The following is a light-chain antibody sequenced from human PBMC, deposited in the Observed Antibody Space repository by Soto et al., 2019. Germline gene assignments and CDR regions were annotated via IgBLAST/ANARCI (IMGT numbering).Light chain of an antibody. Sequence: DIQMTQSPSSVSASVGDRFTISCRASEDINSRLAWYQQKPGNAPKLLIYAAFILQSGVPSRFSGYGPGTDFTLSISSLQPEDFATYYCQQADSFPITFGQGTRLEIK. CDR3: QQADSFPIT. CDR2: AAF. V-gene: IGKV1-12*01. CDR1: EDINSR. J-gene: IGKJ5*01.